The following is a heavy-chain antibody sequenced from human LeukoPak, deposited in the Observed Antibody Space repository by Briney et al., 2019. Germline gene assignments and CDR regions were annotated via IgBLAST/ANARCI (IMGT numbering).Heavy chain of an antibody. V-gene: IGHV3-7*01. Sequence: PGGSLRLSCAVSGFSVSGYWMSWVRHAPGKRLKWVANIKQDGSEIYYGDSVKGRFTISRDNAKNSLYLQMNSLRVEDTAVYYCARGVNYFDIWGQGALVTVSS. CDR2: IKQDGSEI. J-gene: IGHJ4*02. CDR1: GFSVSGYW. CDR3: ARGVNYFDI. D-gene: IGHD3-22*01.